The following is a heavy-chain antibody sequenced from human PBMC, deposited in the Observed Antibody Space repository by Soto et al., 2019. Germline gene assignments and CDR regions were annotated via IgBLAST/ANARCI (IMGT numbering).Heavy chain of an antibody. D-gene: IGHD6-19*01. CDR2: INSDGSIT. V-gene: IGHV3-74*01. J-gene: IGHJ4*02. CDR1: GFTFSSYW. Sequence: PGGSLRLSCAASGFTFSSYWMHWVRQAPGKGLVWVSRINSDGSITSYADSVKGRFTISRDNAKNTLYLQMNSLRAEDTAVYYCAVAVAGPTAIGYWGQGTLVTVSS. CDR3: AVAVAGPTAIGY.